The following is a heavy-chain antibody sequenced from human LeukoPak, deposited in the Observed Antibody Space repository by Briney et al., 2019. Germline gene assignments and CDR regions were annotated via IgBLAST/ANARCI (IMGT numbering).Heavy chain of an antibody. CDR1: GYTFTSYG. V-gene: IGHV1-18*01. Sequence: GASVKVSCKASGYTFTSYGISWVRQAPGQGLEWMGWVSAYNGNTNYAQKLQGRVTMTTDTSTSTAYMELRSLRSDDTAVYYCARVEGSEYYYDSSGLYYYYYMDVWGKGTTVTVSS. CDR3: ARVEGSEYYYDSSGLYYYYYMDV. D-gene: IGHD3-22*01. J-gene: IGHJ6*03. CDR2: VSAYNGNT.